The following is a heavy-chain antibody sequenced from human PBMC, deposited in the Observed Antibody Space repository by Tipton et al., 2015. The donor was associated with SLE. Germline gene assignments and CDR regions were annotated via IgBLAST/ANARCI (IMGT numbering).Heavy chain of an antibody. CDR3: ARAGSYPYYYYYMDV. CDR1: GGSISSYY. CDR2: IYYSGST. D-gene: IGHD1-26*01. J-gene: IGHJ6*03. V-gene: IGHV4-59*01. Sequence: TLSLTCTVSGGSISSYYWSWIRQHPGKGLEWIGYIYYSGSTYYNPSLKSRVTISVDTSKNQFSLKLSSVTAADTAVYYCARAGSYPYYYYYMDVWGKGTTVTVSS.